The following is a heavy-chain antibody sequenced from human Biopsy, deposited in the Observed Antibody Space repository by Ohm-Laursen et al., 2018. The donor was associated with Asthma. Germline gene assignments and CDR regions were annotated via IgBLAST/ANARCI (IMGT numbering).Heavy chain of an antibody. CDR2: IAYDGSKK. V-gene: IGHV3-30*03. D-gene: IGHD1-20*01. Sequence: SLRLSCAASGVALSSYGMNWVRQAPGKGLEWVAVIAYDGSKKYYADSVKGRFTISRDNSKNTLYLQMNSLRGEDTAVYYCATGRYKWNDGYYGLDVWGQGTTVTVSS. CDR3: ATGRYKWNDGYYGLDV. CDR1: GVALSSYG. J-gene: IGHJ6*02.